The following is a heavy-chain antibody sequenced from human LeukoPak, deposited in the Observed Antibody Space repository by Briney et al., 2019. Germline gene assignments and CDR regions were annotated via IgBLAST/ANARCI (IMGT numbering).Heavy chain of an antibody. J-gene: IGHJ3*02. CDR2: VQDSGST. CDR1: GGSISSYH. Sequence: SETLSLTCTVSGGSISSYHWIWIRQPPGKGLEWIGYVQDSGSTNYNPSLKRRVSTSVDTSKKQFSLKLRSVTAADTAVYYCARSVSWGLLVRDEAFDIWGQGTMVTVSS. D-gene: IGHD2-21*01. CDR3: ARSVSWGLLVRDEAFDI. V-gene: IGHV4-59*08.